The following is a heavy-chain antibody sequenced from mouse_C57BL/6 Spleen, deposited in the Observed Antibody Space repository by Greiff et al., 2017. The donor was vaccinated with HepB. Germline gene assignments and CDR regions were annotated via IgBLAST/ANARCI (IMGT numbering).Heavy chain of an antibody. V-gene: IGHV1-81*01. Sequence: VQLQQSGAELARPGASVKLSCKASGYTFTSYGISWVKQRTGQGLEWIGDIYPRSGSTYYNEKFKGKATLTADKSSSTAYMELRSLTSEDSAVYFCARDYGSRLYWYFDVWGKGTTLTVSS. J-gene: IGHJ1*03. CDR1: GYTFTSYG. CDR2: IYPRSGST. D-gene: IGHD1-1*01. CDR3: ARDYGSRLYWYFDV.